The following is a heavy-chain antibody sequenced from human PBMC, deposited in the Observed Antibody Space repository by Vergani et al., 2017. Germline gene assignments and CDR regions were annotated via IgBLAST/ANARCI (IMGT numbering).Heavy chain of an antibody. CDR2: IKQDGSEK. CDR1: GFTFSSYW. D-gene: IGHD4-17*01. Sequence: EVQLVESGGGLVQPGGSLRLSCAASGFTFSSYWMSWVRQAPGKGLEWVANIKQDGSEKYYVDSVKGRFTISRDNAKNSLYLQMNSLRAEDTAVYYCARDDYGDYVSTYYYYGMDVWGQGTTVTVSS. V-gene: IGHV3-7*03. J-gene: IGHJ6*02. CDR3: ARDDYGDYVSTYYYYGMDV.